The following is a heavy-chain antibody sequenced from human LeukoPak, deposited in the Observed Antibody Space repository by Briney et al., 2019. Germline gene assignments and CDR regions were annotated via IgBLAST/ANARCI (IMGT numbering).Heavy chain of an antibody. CDR1: GFTFSSYS. V-gene: IGHV3-21*01. D-gene: IGHD3-10*01. CDR2: ISSSSSYI. J-gene: IGHJ4*02. CDR3: ARVGTGYYGSGSYRYFDY. Sequence: GGSLRLSCAASGFTFSSYSMNWVRQAPGKGLEWVSSISSSSSYIYYADSVKGRFTISRDNAKNSLYLQMNSLRAEDTAVYYCARVGTGYYGSGSYRYFDYWGQGTLVTVSS.